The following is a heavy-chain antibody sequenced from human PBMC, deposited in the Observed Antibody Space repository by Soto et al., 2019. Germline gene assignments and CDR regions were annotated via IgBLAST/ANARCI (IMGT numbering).Heavy chain of an antibody. CDR2: NSVNNGNT. CDR3: ARAFSYGSYWYFDL. D-gene: IGHD5-18*01. CDR1: DYTFTSYG. Sequence: QVQLVQSGAEVKKPGDSVKVSCKASDYTFTSYGITWVRQAPGQGLEWMGWNSVNNGNTNYAQKFQGRVTMTTDTSTNTAYMELWTLRSDDTAAYYCARAFSYGSYWYFDLWGRGTLVTVSS. V-gene: IGHV1-18*01. J-gene: IGHJ2*01.